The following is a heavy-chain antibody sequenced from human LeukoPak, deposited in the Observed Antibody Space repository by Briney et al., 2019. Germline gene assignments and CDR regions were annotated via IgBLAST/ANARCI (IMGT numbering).Heavy chain of an antibody. Sequence: GGSLRLSCAASGFTFSDYYMSWIRQAPGKGLEWVANIKQDGSEKYYVDSVKGRFTISRDNSKNTLYLQMNSLRAEDTAVYYCARERDYYDSSGLAPFDIWGQGTMVTVSS. CDR2: IKQDGSEK. V-gene: IGHV3-7*01. CDR3: ARERDYYDSSGLAPFDI. CDR1: GFTFSDYY. D-gene: IGHD3-22*01. J-gene: IGHJ3*02.